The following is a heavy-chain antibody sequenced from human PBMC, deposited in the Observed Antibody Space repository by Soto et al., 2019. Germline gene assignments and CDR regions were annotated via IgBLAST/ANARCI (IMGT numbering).Heavy chain of an antibody. CDR3: VRGYCAGGSCYNAFDI. D-gene: IGHD2-15*01. CDR2: MYYSGST. V-gene: IGHV4-59*08. J-gene: IGHJ3*02. Sequence: SETLSLTCTVSGGSISSYYWSWIRQPPGKGLEWIGYMYYSGSTTYNPSLKSRVTISVDTSNNQFSLKLSSVTAADTAVYYCVRGYCAGGSCYNAFDIWGKGTMVTVSS. CDR1: GGSISSYY.